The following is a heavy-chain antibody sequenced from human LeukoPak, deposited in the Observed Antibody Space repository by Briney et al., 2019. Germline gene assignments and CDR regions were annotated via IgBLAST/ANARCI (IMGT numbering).Heavy chain of an antibody. Sequence: PGGTLRLSCAASGFTFSNYAMTGVRQAPGKGLEWVSSITRSGVTTFVADSVKGRFTISRDNSKNMVYMQMNSLRADDTAVYYCAKAWGAVAGTFYFDYWGQGTLVTVSS. CDR1: GFTFSNYA. V-gene: IGHV3-23*01. CDR3: AKAWGAVAGTFYFDY. J-gene: IGHJ4*02. CDR2: ITRSGVTT. D-gene: IGHD6-19*01.